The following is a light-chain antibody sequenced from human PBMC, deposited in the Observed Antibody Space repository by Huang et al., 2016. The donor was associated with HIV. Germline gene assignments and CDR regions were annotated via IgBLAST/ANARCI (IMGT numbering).Light chain of an antibody. CDR2: WAS. Sequence: DIVMTKSPDSLAVSLGERATINCKSSQSVLYSSNNKNYLAWYKQKPGQTPKLRIYWASTRESGVPDRFSGSGSGTDFTLTISSLQAEDVAVYYCQQYYSTPPTFGGGTKVEIK. V-gene: IGKV4-1*01. CDR1: QSVLYSSNNKNY. CDR3: QQYYSTPPT. J-gene: IGKJ4*01.